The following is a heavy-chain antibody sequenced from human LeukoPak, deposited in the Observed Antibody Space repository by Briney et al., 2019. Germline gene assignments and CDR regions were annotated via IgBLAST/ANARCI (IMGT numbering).Heavy chain of an antibody. CDR3: AKEYSGSGSGVYNY. V-gene: IGHV4-34*01. CDR1: GGSFSGYY. J-gene: IGHJ4*02. D-gene: IGHD3-10*01. Sequence: SETLSLTCAVYGGSFSGYYWSWIRQPPGKGLEWIGEINHSGSTNYNPSLKSRVTISVDTSKNQFSLKLSSVTAADTAVYYCAKEYSGSGSGVYNYWGQGTLVTVSS. CDR2: INHSGST.